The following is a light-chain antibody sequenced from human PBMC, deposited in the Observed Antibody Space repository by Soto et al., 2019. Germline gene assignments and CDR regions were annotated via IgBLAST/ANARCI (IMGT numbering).Light chain of an antibody. CDR1: QSVSSN. Sequence: EIVMPQSPATLSVSPGERATLSCRASQSVSSNLAWYQQKPGQAPRLLIYGASTRATGIPARFSGSGSGTEFTLTISSLQSEDVAVYYFQQYTNSTLTPTSAQGTR. CDR3: QQYTNSTLTPT. J-gene: IGKJ5*01. CDR2: GAS. V-gene: IGKV3-15*01.